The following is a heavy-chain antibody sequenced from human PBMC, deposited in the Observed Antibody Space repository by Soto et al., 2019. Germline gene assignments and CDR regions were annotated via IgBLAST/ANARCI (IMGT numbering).Heavy chain of an antibody. CDR2: IYYSGST. D-gene: IGHD3-16*02. J-gene: IGHJ4*02. CDR3: ARLSWGGGYPSE. Sequence: QLQLQESGPGLVKPSETLSLTCTVSGGSISSSSYYWGWIRQPPGKGLEWIGSIYYSGSTYYNPSLKSRVTKPVDTSKNQFSLKLSSVTAADTAVYYCARLSWGGGYPSEWGQGTLVTVSS. CDR1: GGSISSSSYY. V-gene: IGHV4-39*01.